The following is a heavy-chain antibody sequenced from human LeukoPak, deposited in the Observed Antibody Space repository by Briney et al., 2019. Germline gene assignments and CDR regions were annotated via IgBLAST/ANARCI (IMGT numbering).Heavy chain of an antibody. J-gene: IGHJ6*03. V-gene: IGHV4-59*01. D-gene: IGHD2-15*01. CDR1: GGSISNYY. CDR2: IHYRGST. CDR3: ARTTEGYCSGGSCYYYYYYMDV. Sequence: PSETLSLTCTVSGGSISNYYWSWIRQPPGKGLEWIGYIHYRGSTSYNPSLKSRVTISVDTSKNQFSLKLRFVTPADTAVYYCARTTEGYCSGGSCYYYYYYMDVWGKGTTVTVSS.